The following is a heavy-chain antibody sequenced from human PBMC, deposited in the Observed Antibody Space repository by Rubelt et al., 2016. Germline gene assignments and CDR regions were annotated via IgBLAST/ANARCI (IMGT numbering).Heavy chain of an antibody. CDR2: IYYSVST. V-gene: IGHV4-39*07. CDR1: GGSISSSSYY. CDR3: ARAKMLLRVENWFDP. D-gene: IGHD3-22*01. Sequence: QLQLQESGPGLVKPSETLSLTCTVSGGSISSSSYYWGWIRQPPRKWLEWIRYIYYSVSTYSNPSLKGRVTISVDTSKNRCYLKLSSVTAAETAVYYCARAKMLLRVENWFDPWGQGTLVTVSS. J-gene: IGHJ5*02.